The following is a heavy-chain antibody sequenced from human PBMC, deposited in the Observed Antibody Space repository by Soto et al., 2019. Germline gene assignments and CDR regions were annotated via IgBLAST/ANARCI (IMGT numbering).Heavy chain of an antibody. Sequence: QVQLVQSGAEVKKPGSSVKVSCKASGGTFSSYAISWVRQAPGQGLEWMGGIIPIFGTANYAQKFQGRVTITADESTSTAYMELSSLRSEDTAVYYCARAAQYYDFWSGYPPNWFDPWGQGTLVIVSS. V-gene: IGHV1-69*01. CDR2: IIPIFGTA. J-gene: IGHJ5*02. CDR1: GGTFSSYA. CDR3: ARAAQYYDFWSGYPPNWFDP. D-gene: IGHD3-3*01.